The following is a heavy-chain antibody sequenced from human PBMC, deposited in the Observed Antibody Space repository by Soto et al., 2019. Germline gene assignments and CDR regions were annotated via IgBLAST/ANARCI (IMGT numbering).Heavy chain of an antibody. V-gene: IGHV1-3*05. Sequence: QVQLVQSGAEEKKPGASVKVSCKASGYTFTSYAMHWVRQAPGQRLEWMGWINAGNGNTKYSQKFQGRVTITRDTSASTAHMELSSLRSEDTAVYYCARKGPSLYAPFDYWGQGTLVTVSS. D-gene: IGHD4-17*01. J-gene: IGHJ4*02. CDR2: INAGNGNT. CDR3: ARKGPSLYAPFDY. CDR1: GYTFTSYA.